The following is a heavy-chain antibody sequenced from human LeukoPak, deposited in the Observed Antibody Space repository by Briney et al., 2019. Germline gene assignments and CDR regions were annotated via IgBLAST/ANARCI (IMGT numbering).Heavy chain of an antibody. CDR1: GFTFSSYG. CDR2: IWYDGSNK. D-gene: IGHD4-17*01. CDR3: AREKTTVTTPFYYYGMDV. V-gene: IGHV3-33*01. J-gene: IGHJ6*02. Sequence: GRSLRLSCAASGFTFSSYGMHWVRQAPGKGLEWVAIIWYDGSNKYYADSVKGRFTISRDNSRNTLYLQMNSLRAEDTAVYYCAREKTTVTTPFYYYGMDVWGQGTTVTVSS.